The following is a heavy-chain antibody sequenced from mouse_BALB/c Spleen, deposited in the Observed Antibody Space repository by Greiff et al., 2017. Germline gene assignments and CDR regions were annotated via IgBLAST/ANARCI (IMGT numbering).Heavy chain of an antibody. V-gene: IGHV1-54*01. J-gene: IGHJ3*01. D-gene: IGHD2-1*01. CDR3: ARSNYGNPFAY. CDR2: INPGSGGT. Sequence: QVQLQQSGAELVRPGTSVKVSCKASGYAFTNYLIEWVKQRPGQGLEWIGVINPGSGGTNYNEKFKGKATLTADKSSSTAYMQLSSLTSDDAAVYFCARSNYGNPFAYWGQGTLVTVSA. CDR1: GYAFTNYL.